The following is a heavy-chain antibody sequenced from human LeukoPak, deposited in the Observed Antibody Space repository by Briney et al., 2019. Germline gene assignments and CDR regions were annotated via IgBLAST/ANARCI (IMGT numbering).Heavy chain of an antibody. V-gene: IGHV4-39*01. CDR1: GGSISSSSYY. CDR2: IYYSGST. D-gene: IGHD2-2*01. CDR3: ARHLNCSSTSCYYYYYYMDV. J-gene: IGHJ6*03. Sequence: SETLSLTCTVSGGSISSSSYYWGWIRQPPGKGLEWIGSIYYSGSTYYNPSLKSRVTISVDTSKNQFSLKLSSVTAADTAVYYCARHLNCSSTSCYYYYYYMDVWGKGTTVTISS.